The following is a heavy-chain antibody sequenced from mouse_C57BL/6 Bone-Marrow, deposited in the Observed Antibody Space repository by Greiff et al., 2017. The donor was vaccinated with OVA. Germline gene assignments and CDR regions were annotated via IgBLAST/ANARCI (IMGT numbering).Heavy chain of an antibody. Sequence: EVKLVESGGGLVQPGGSLKLSCAASGFTFSDYYMYWVRQTPEKRLEWVAYISNGGGSTYYPDTVKGRFTISRVNAKNTLYLQMSRLKSEDTAMYYCARHSSGFYAMDYWGQGTSVTVSS. CDR3: ARHSSGFYAMDY. V-gene: IGHV5-12*01. CDR2: ISNGGGST. CDR1: GFTFSDYY. J-gene: IGHJ4*01. D-gene: IGHD3-2*02.